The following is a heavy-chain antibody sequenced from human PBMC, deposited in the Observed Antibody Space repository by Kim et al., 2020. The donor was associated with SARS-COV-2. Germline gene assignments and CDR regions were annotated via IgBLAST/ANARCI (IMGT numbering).Heavy chain of an antibody. J-gene: IGHJ4*02. CDR3: ARGSGPGDS. D-gene: IGHD6-19*01. CDR2: IKHDGSDK. CDR1: GFTFSNYW. V-gene: IGHV3-7*01. Sequence: GGSLRLSCAASGFTFSNYWMIWVRQAPGKGLEWVANIKHDGSDKYYVDSVRGRFTISRDNAKNSVYLQMNSLRAEDTAVCYCARGSGPGDSWGQGTLVTVSS.